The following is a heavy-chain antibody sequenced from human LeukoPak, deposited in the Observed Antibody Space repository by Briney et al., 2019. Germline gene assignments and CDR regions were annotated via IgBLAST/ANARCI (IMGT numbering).Heavy chain of an antibody. CDR1: GFTFSNYN. D-gene: IGHD5-24*01. V-gene: IGHV3-48*02. J-gene: IGHJ3*01. CDR2: INTASTTI. CDR3: AVMAVITVDAFDL. Sequence: GGSLRLSCSASGFTFSNYNINWVRQAPGKAPEWISYINTASTTIHYADSVKGRFTISRDNAKNSLYLEMNSLRDEDTAVYYCAVMAVITVDAFDLWGPGTMVTVSS.